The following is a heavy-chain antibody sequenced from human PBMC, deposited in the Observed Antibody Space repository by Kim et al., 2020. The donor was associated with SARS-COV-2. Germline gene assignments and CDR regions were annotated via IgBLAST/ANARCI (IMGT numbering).Heavy chain of an antibody. J-gene: IGHJ4*02. D-gene: IGHD2-15*01. V-gene: IGHV2-5*01. CDR3: THTPPLSCDTSSCLNYFDS. Sequence: SGPTLVKPTQTLTLTCTFSGFSVSSSGVGVGWIRQPPGKALEWLALIYWNDDVRYSPSLNNRLTITKDTSKNQVVLTMTNMDPVDTATYYCTHTPPLSCDTSSCLNYFDSWGQGALVTVSS. CDR2: IYWNDDV. CDR1: GFSVSSSGVG.